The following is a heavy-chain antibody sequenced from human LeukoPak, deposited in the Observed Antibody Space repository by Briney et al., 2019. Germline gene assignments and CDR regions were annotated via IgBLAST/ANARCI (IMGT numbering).Heavy chain of an antibody. CDR2: IYYSGST. CDR3: ARHEMYSSGWYGY. J-gene: IGHJ4*02. D-gene: IGHD6-19*01. CDR1: GGSISSYY. V-gene: IGHV4-59*08. Sequence: PSETLSLTCTVSGGSISSYYWSWIRQPPGKGLEWIGYIYYSGSTYYNPSLKSRVTISIDTSKNQFSLKLSSVTAADTAVYYCARHEMYSSGWYGYWGQGTLVTVSS.